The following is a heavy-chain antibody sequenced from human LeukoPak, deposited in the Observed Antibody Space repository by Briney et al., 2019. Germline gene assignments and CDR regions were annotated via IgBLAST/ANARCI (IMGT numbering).Heavy chain of an antibody. J-gene: IGHJ4*02. D-gene: IGHD3-22*01. CDR3: TTLWASSGYYFFLDY. CDR1: GFTFSNAW. V-gene: IGHV3-15*01. Sequence: GGSLRLSCAASGFTFSNAWMSWVRQAPGKGLEWVGRIKSKTDGGTTDYAAPVKGRFTISRGDSKNTLYLQMNSLKTEDTAVYYCTTLWASSGYYFFLDYWGQGTLVTVSS. CDR2: IKSKTDGGTT.